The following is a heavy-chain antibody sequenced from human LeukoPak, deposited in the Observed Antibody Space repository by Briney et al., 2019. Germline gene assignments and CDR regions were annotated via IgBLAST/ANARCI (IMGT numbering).Heavy chain of an antibody. CDR1: GYTFTGYY. CDR2: INPNSGGT. CDR3: AREGLTSSGYYSPPGH. Sequence: ASVKVSCKASGYTFTGYYMHWVRQAPGQGLEWMGWINPNSGGTNYAQKLQGRVTMTTDTSTSTAYMELRSLRSDDTAVYYCAREGLTSSGYYSPPGHWGQGTLVTVSS. V-gene: IGHV1-2*02. J-gene: IGHJ4*02. D-gene: IGHD3-22*01.